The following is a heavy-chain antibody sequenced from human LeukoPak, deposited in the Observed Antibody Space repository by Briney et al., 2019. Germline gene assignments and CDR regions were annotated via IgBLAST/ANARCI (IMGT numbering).Heavy chain of an antibody. CDR3: ARDPVGGSTIFDY. V-gene: IGHV6-1*01. J-gene: IGHJ4*02. CDR2: TYYRSKWYY. Sequence: SQTLSLTCAISGDSVSSDSDAWNWIRQSPSRGLEWLGRTYYRSKWYYDYAVAVKSRISINPDTSKNQFSLQLSSVTPEDTAVYYCARDPVGGSTIFDYWGQGTLVTVSS. CDR1: GDSVSSDSDA. D-gene: IGHD1-26*01.